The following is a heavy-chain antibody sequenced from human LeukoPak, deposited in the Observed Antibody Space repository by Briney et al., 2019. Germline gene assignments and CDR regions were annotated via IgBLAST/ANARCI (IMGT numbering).Heavy chain of an antibody. V-gene: IGHV3-30*04. Sequence: TGGSLRLSCAASGFTFSSYAMHWVRQAPGKGLEWVAVISYDGLNIYYTDSVRGRFTVSRDNSQNTLFLQMNSLRPEDTALYYCAKDRRSDSGYPDHWGQGTLVIVSS. J-gene: IGHJ4*02. CDR2: ISYDGLNI. D-gene: IGHD5-12*01. CDR1: GFTFSSYA. CDR3: AKDRRSDSGYPDH.